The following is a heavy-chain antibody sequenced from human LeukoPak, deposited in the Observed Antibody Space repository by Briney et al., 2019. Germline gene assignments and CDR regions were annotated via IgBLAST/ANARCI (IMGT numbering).Heavy chain of an antibody. V-gene: IGHV1-8*01. J-gene: IGHJ5*02. Sequence: ASVKVSCKASGYTFTSYDINWVRQATGQGLEWMGWMNPNSGNTGYAQKFQGKVTMTRNTSISTAYVELSSLRSEDTAVYYCARGRYYYDSSGLNWFDPWGQGTLVTVSS. CDR3: ARGRYYYDSSGLNWFDP. CDR1: GYTFTSYD. D-gene: IGHD3-22*01. CDR2: MNPNSGNT.